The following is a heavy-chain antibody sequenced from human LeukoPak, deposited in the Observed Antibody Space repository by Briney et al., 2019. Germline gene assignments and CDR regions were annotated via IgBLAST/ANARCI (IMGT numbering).Heavy chain of an antibody. CDR1: GFTFSSYW. V-gene: IGHV3-74*01. CDR3: ARDPLTLYNYYMDV. Sequence: GGSLRLSCAASGFTFSSYWMHWVRQAPGKGPVWVSRINSDGSSTSYADSVKGRFTISRDNAKNTLYLQMNSLRAEDTAVYYCARDPLTLYNYYMDVWGKGTTVTVSS. J-gene: IGHJ6*03. CDR2: INSDGSST. D-gene: IGHD3-9*01.